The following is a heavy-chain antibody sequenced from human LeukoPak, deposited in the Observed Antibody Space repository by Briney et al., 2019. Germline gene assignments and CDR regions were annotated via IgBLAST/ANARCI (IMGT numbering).Heavy chain of an antibody. Sequence: SETLPLTCAVCVVSISCYYWSWIRQPPGKELAWVGYIYDSGSTSYNPSLKSRVTISVDTSKNQFSLKLNSVTAADTAVYYCARVGGTNFYYYGLDVWGQGTTVTVSS. J-gene: IGHJ6*02. D-gene: IGHD3-3*01. CDR2: IYDSGST. CDR3: ARVGGTNFYYYGLDV. V-gene: IGHV4-59*01. CDR1: VVSISCYY.